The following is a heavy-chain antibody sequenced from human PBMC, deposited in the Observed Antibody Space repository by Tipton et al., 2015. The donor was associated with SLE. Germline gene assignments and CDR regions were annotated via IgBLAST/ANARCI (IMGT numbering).Heavy chain of an antibody. CDR2: IKKDGSEK. J-gene: IGHJ4*02. CDR1: GLTLSRYW. V-gene: IGHV3-7*03. D-gene: IGHD3-22*01. Sequence: GSLRLSCTASGLTLSRYWMTWVRQAPGKGLEWVANIKKDGSEKYYVDSVKGRFTISRDNAKNSLYLQMNSLRADDTAMYYCATYYDSSGYYTPGDIWGQGTLVTVSS. CDR3: ATYYDSSGYYTPGDI.